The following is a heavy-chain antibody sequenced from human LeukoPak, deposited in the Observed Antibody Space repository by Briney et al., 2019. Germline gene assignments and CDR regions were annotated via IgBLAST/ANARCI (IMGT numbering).Heavy chain of an antibody. J-gene: IGHJ6*02. Sequence: PGRSLRLSCAASGFTFSSYGMHWVRQAPGKGLEWVAVIWYDGSNKYYADSVKGRFTISRDNSKNTLYLQMNSLRAEDTAVYYCARDEVVAGPYGMDVWGQGTTVTVSS. CDR1: GFTFSSYG. CDR3: ARDEVVAGPYGMDV. D-gene: IGHD2-15*01. V-gene: IGHV3-33*01. CDR2: IWYDGSNK.